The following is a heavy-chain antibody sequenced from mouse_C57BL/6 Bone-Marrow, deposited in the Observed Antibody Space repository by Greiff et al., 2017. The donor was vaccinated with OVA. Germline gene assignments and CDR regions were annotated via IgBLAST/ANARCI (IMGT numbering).Heavy chain of an antibody. J-gene: IGHJ2*01. D-gene: IGHD2-1*01. CDR2: ISNLAYSI. CDR3: ARRGNYGFDY. Sequence: EVQGVESGGGLVQPGGSLKLSCAASGFTFSDYGMAWVRQAPRKGPEWVAFISNLAYSIYYADPVTGRFTISRENAKNTLYLEMSSLRSEETAMYYCARRGNYGFDYWGQGTTRTVSA. V-gene: IGHV5-15*01. CDR1: GFTFSDYG.